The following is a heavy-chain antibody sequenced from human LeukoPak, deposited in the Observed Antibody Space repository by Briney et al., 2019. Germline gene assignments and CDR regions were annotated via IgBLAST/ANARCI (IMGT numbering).Heavy chain of an antibody. CDR1: GFTFSSYW. CDR2: INSDGSST. CDR3: VIDLGDYNDF. Sequence: GGSLRLSCAASGFTFSSYWMHWVRHAPGKGLVWVSRINSDGSSTSNADSVKGRFTISRDNAKNTLYLQMSSLRADDTAVYYCVIDLGDYNDFWGQGTLVSVSS. J-gene: IGHJ4*02. V-gene: IGHV3-74*01. D-gene: IGHD2-15*01.